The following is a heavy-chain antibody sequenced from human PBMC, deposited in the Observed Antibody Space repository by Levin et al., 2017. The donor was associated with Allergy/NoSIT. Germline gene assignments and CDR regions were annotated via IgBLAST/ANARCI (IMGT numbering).Heavy chain of an antibody. V-gene: IGHV1-69*13. J-gene: IGHJ6*03. Sequence: GASVKVSCKASGGTFSSYAISWVRQAPGQGLEWMGGIIPIFGTANYAQKFQGRVTITADESTSTAYMELSSLRSEDTAVYYCARDYSSLSPGWREYYYYYYYMDVWGKGTTVTVSS. D-gene: IGHD4-11*01. CDR1: GGTFSSYA. CDR3: ARDYSSLSPGWREYYYYYYYMDV. CDR2: IIPIFGTA.